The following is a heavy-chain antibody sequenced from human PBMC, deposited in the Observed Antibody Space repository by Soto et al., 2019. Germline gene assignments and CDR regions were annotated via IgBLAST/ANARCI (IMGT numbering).Heavy chain of an antibody. D-gene: IGHD4-17*01. V-gene: IGHV2-26*01. CDR2: IFSNDEK. CDR3: ARTYGDYVIYYYYYMGV. Sequence: QVTLKESGPVLVKPTETLTLTCTVSGFSLSNARMGVSWIRQPPGKALEWLAHIFSNDEKSYSTSLKSRLTISKDTSKSQVVLTMTNMDPVDTATYYCARTYGDYVIYYYYYMGVWGKGTTVTVSS. CDR1: GFSLSNARMG. J-gene: IGHJ6*03.